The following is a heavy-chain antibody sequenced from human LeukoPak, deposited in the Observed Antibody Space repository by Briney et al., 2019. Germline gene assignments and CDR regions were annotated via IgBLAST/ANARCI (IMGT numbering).Heavy chain of an antibody. CDR3: ARGGAARLHFQN. CDR2: IYHSGST. J-gene: IGHJ1*01. V-gene: IGHV4-59*01. CDR1: GGSISTYY. Sequence: SSETLSLTCIVSGGSISTYYWNWIRQPPGKGLEWIGYIYHSGSTNYNPSLQSRDTISVDTSKNQFSLNLNSVTAADTAVYYCARGGAARLHFQNWGQGTLVTVSS. D-gene: IGHD6-6*01.